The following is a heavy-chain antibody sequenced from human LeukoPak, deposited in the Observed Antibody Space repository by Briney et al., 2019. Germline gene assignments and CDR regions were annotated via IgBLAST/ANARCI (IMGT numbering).Heavy chain of an antibody. V-gene: IGHV1-69*05. CDR1: GGTFSSYA. J-gene: IGHJ5*02. CDR2: IIPIFGTA. D-gene: IGHD4-11*01. CDR3: AREDRQTIDP. Sequence: SVKVSCKASGGTFSSYAISWVRQAPGQGLEWMGGIIPIFGTANYAQEFQGRVTVTTDESTSTAYMELSSLRSEDTAVYYCAREDRQTIDPWGQGTLVTVSS.